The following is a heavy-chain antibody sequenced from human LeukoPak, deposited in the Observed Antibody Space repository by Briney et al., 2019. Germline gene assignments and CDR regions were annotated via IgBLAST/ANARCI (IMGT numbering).Heavy chain of an antibody. D-gene: IGHD4-11*01. CDR3: ARVTTVTTVYFDY. CDR2: MHHNGGA. V-gene: IGHV4-59*08. CDR1: GVSISSYY. J-gene: IGHJ4*02. Sequence: PSETPSLTCTISGVSISSYYWTWIRQPPGKGLEWIANMHHNGGANYNASLRSRVTLSIDTSKSQFSLKLSSVTAADTAVYYCARVTTVTTVYFDYWGQGTLVTVSS.